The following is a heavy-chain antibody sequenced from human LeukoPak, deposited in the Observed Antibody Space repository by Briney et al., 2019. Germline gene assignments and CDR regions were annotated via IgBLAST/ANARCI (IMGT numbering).Heavy chain of an antibody. CDR3: ARPLLTGYPDY. V-gene: IGHV1-18*01. D-gene: IGHD3-9*01. CDR1: GYTFTSYG. J-gene: IGHJ4*02. CDR2: ISAYNGNT. Sequence: EASVKVSCKASGYTFTSYGISWVRQAPGQGIEWMGWISAYNGNTNYAQKLQGRVTMTTDTSTSTAYMELRSLRSDDTAVYYCARPLLTGYPDYWGQGTLVTVSS.